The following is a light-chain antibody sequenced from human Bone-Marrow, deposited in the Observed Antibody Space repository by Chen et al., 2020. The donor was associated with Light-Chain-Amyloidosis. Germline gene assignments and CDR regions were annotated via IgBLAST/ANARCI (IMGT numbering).Light chain of an antibody. CDR2: DDS. CDR3: QVWDRSSDRPV. CDR1: NIGSTR. Sequence: SYVLTRPSSLSVAPGQTPTIACGGNNIGSTRVHWYQQTPGQAPLLVVYDDSDRPSGIPERLSGSNSGNTATLTISRVEAGDEADYYCQVWDRSSDRPVFGGGTKLTVL. V-gene: IGLV3-21*02. J-gene: IGLJ3*02.